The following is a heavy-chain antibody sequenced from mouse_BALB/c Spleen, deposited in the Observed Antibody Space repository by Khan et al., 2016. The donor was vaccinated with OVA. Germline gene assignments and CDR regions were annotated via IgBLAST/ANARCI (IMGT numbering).Heavy chain of an antibody. CDR2: IWSGGST. V-gene: IGHV2-2*02. J-gene: IGHJ3*01. Sequence: VQLQESGPGLVQPSQSLSITCTVSGFSLSSYGVHWVRQSPGKGLEWLGVIWSGGSTDFNTAFISRLSISKDNSKSQVFFKMNNLQINDSAIYYCARGGLAFAYWGQGTLVTVSA. D-gene: IGHD6-1*01. CDR1: GFSLSSYG. CDR3: ARGGLAFAY.